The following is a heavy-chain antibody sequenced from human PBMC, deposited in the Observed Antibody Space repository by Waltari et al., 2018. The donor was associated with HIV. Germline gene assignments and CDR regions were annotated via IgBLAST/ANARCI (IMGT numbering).Heavy chain of an antibody. CDR2: ISGYNGDK. J-gene: IGHJ4*02. CDR3: ARDHYYGSSGYYSDY. CDR1: GSTFTNFG. V-gene: IGHV1-18*01. D-gene: IGHD3-22*01. Sequence: QVHLVQSGAELRKPAASVTVSCKYSGSTFTNFGITWVRQAPGQGLGWMGWISGYNGDKKYSQKVRGRVTMTTDTSTSTAYLEMGSLRFDDTAVYYCARDHYYGSSGYYSDYWGQGTLVTVSS.